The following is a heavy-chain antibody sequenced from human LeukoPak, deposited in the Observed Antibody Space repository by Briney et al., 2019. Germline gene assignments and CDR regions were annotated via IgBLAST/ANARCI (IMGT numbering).Heavy chain of an antibody. J-gene: IGHJ4*02. CDR1: GFTFSSYG. D-gene: IGHD1-20*01. Sequence: GGSLRLSCAASGFTFSSYGMSWVRQAPGKGLEWVSAISGSGGSTYYADSVKGRFTISRDNSKNTLYLQMNSLRAEDTAVYYCAKDWGYNWNDGGTENDYWGQGTLVTVSS. CDR2: ISGSGGST. CDR3: AKDWGYNWNDGGTENDY. V-gene: IGHV3-23*01.